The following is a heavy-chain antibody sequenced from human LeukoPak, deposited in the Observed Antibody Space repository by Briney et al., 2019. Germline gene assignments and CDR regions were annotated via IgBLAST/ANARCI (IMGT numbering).Heavy chain of an antibody. CDR3: ARQGTLYYYMDV. J-gene: IGHJ6*03. CDR2: INHSGST. Sequence: SETLSLTCTVSGGSISSSSYYWAWVRQPPGKGLEWIGEINHSGSTNYNPSLKSRVTISVDTSKNQFSLKLSSVTAADTAVYYCARQGTLYYYMDVWGKGTTVTISS. CDR1: GGSISSSSYY. V-gene: IGHV4-39*01.